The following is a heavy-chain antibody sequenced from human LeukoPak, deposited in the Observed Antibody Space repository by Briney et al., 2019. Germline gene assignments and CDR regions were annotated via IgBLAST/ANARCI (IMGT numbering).Heavy chain of an antibody. J-gene: IGHJ4*02. CDR2: ISYSRST. D-gene: IGHD3-22*01. CDR1: GGSISSSSSY. Sequence: PSETLSLTCTVSGGSISSSSSYWGWIRQPPGKGLEWIGSISYSRSTYYNPSLKSRVTVSVDTSKNQFSLKLTSVTAADTAVYYCARDYDSSGYYDYWGQGTLVTVSS. CDR3: ARDYDSSGYYDY. V-gene: IGHV4-39*07.